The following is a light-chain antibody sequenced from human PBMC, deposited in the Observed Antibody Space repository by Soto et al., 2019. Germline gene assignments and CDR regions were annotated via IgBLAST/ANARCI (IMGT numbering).Light chain of an antibody. V-gene: IGKV3-15*01. CDR3: QQYNNWLRT. J-gene: IGKJ1*01. CDR2: AAS. Sequence: EILMTQSPATLSVSPGERVTFSCRASQSVSYYLAWYQQKPGQAPRLLIYAASTRASGVPARFSGSGSGTEFTLTISSLQSEDFAVYYCQQYNNWLRTFGHGTKVDIK. CDR1: QSVSYY.